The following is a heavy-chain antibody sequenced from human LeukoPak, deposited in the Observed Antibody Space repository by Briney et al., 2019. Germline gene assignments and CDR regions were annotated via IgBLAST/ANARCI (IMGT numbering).Heavy chain of an antibody. CDR3: AAPVYKYGYVLDH. D-gene: IGHD5-18*01. CDR2: ISPNNGDT. Sequence: ASVKVSCKASGYTFTGYYMHWVRQAPGQGPEWMGWISPNNGDTRYSQKFQGRVTMTTDTSISTAYMELSGLTSDDTAVYYCAAPVYKYGYVLDHWGQGTLVTVSS. V-gene: IGHV1-2*02. CDR1: GYTFTGYY. J-gene: IGHJ4*02.